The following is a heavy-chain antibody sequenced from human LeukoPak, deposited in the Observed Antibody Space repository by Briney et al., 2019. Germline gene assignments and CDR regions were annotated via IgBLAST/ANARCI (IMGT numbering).Heavy chain of an antibody. J-gene: IGHJ6*03. CDR3: ARDGSGTTLSYYYYYYMDV. V-gene: IGHV3-23*01. CDR2: ISTSGGST. D-gene: IGHD3-10*01. CDR1: GFTFSNYG. Sequence: GGSLRLSCAASGFTFSNYGMTWVRQAPGKGLEWVSTISTSGGSTYYADSVKGRFTISRDNSKNTLYLQMNSLRAEDTAVYYCARDGSGTTLSYYYYYYMDVWGKGTTVTVSS.